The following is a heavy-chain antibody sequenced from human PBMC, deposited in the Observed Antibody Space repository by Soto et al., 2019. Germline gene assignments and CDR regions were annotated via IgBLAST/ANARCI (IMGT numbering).Heavy chain of an antibody. CDR2: IWYDGSNK. Sequence: QVQLVESGGGVVQPGRSLRLSCAASGFTFSSYGMHWVRQAPGKGLEWVAVIWYDGSNKYYADSVKGRFTISRDNSKNTLYLQRNSLRVEDTAVYCCSRDRYDDSSGYLDPWGQGTLVTVSS. CDR3: SRDRYDDSSGYLDP. V-gene: IGHV3-33*01. CDR1: GFTFSSYG. D-gene: IGHD3-22*01. J-gene: IGHJ5*02.